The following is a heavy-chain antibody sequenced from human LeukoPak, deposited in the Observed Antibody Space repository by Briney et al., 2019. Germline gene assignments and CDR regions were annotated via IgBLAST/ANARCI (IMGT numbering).Heavy chain of an antibody. Sequence: PGRSLRLSCAASGFTFSSYAMHWVRQAPGKGLEWVAVISYDGSNKYYADSVKGRFTISRDNSKSTLYLQMNSLRAEDTAVYYCARDLIMGVVVVIRPMGYWGQGTLVTVSS. V-gene: IGHV3-30-3*01. D-gene: IGHD3-22*01. CDR1: GFTFSSYA. J-gene: IGHJ4*02. CDR3: ARDLIMGVVVVIRPMGY. CDR2: ISYDGSNK.